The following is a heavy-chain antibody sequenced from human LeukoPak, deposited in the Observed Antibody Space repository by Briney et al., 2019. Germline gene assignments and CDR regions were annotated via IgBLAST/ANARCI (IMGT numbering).Heavy chain of an antibody. J-gene: IGHJ5*02. Sequence: SETLSLTCTVSGYSISSGYYWGRIRQPPGKGLEWIGSIHHSGSTYYNPSLKSRVTISVDTSKNQFSLKLSSVTAADTAVYYCARDGGHCSGGSCSGWFDPWGQGTLVTVSS. CDR2: IHHSGST. CDR1: GYSISSGYY. D-gene: IGHD2-15*01. V-gene: IGHV4-38-2*02. CDR3: ARDGGHCSGGSCSGWFDP.